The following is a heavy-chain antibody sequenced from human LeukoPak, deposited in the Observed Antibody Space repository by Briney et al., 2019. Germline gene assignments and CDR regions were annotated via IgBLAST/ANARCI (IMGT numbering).Heavy chain of an antibody. V-gene: IGHV4-34*01. CDR3: TRGDSTNKNDY. D-gene: IGHD1/OR15-1a*01. Sequence: PSETLSLTCAVYGGSFSGYYWSWIRQPPGKGLEWIGEINHSGSTNYNPSLKSRVTISADTSKNQFSLKLSSVTAADTAVYYCTRGDSTNKNDYWGQGTLVTVSS. CDR2: INHSGST. J-gene: IGHJ4*02. CDR1: GGSFSGYY.